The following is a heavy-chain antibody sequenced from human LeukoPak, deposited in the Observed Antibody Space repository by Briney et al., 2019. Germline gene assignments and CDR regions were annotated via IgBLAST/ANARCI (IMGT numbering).Heavy chain of an antibody. J-gene: IGHJ2*01. CDR2: IYYSGST. V-gene: IGHV4-59*01. D-gene: IGHD6-13*01. Sequence: SETLSLTCTVSGGSISSYYWSWIRQPPGKGLEWIGYIYYSGSTNYNPSLKSRVTISVDTSKSQFSLKLSSVTAADTAVYYCARGVIAAAGLSWYFDLWGRGTLVTVSS. CDR1: GGSISSYY. CDR3: ARGVIAAAGLSWYFDL.